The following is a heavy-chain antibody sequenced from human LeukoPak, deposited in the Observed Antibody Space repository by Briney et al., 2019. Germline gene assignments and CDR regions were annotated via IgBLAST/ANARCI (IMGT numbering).Heavy chain of an antibody. CDR1: GFTFSGYD. V-gene: IGHV3-30*02. Sequence: GGSLSLSCAASGFTFSGYDMHWVRQAPGNGLEWVAFIRYDGSNKYYTDSVKGRFTISRDNSKNTLYLQMNSLRPEDTAVYYCAKASAIDYWGQGTLVTVSS. J-gene: IGHJ4*02. CDR3: AKASAIDY. CDR2: IRYDGSNK.